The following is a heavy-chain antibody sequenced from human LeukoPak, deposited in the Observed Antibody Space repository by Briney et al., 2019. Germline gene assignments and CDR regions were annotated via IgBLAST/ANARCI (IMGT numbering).Heavy chain of an antibody. V-gene: IGHV1-18*01. D-gene: IGHD7-27*01. J-gene: IGHJ6*02. CDR1: GYTFTNYG. Sequence: ASVKVSCKVSGYTFTNYGISWVRQAPGQGLEWMGWISPYNGNTNYAQNLQGRVTMTTDTSTNTAYMELRSLRSDDTAVYYCARGLPWGQNSLYGMDVWGQGTTVTVSS. CDR3: ARGLPWGQNSLYGMDV. CDR2: ISPYNGNT.